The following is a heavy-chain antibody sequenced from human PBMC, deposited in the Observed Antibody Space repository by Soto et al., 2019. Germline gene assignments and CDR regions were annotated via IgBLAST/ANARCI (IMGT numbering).Heavy chain of an antibody. CDR2: ISYDGSNK. J-gene: IGHJ6*02. D-gene: IGHD6-6*01. Sequence: QVQLVESGGGVVQPGRSLRLSCAASGFTFSSYAMRWVRQAPGKGLEWVAVISYDGSNKYYADSVKGRFTISRDNSKNTLYLQMNSLRAEDTAVYYCARERSSIAARWGMDVWGQGTTVTVSS. V-gene: IGHV3-30-3*01. CDR3: ARERSSIAARWGMDV. CDR1: GFTFSSYA.